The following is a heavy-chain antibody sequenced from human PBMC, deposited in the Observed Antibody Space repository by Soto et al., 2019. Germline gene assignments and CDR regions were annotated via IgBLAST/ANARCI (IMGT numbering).Heavy chain of an antibody. J-gene: IGHJ5*02. CDR1: GYTLTELS. D-gene: IGHD6-19*01. CDR2: FDPEDGET. CDR3: ARSESLYSSGWYIGWFDP. Sequence: ASVKVSCKVSGYTLTELSMHWVRQAPGKGLEWMGGFDPEDGETIYAQKFQGRVTMTEDTSTDTAYMELSSLRSDDTAVYYCARSESLYSSGWYIGWFDPWGQGTLVTVSS. V-gene: IGHV1-24*01.